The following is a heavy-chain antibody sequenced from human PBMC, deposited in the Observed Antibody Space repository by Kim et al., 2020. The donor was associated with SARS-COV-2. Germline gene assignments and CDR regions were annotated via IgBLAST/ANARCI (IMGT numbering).Heavy chain of an antibody. V-gene: IGHV3-33*01. J-gene: IGHJ4*02. Sequence: GGSLRLSCAASGFTSSSYGMHWVRQAPGKGLEWVAVIWYDGSNKYYADSVKGRFTISRDNSKNTLYLQMNSLRAEDTAVYYCAREGEYSSSSWGYYFDYWGQGTLVTVSS. CDR3: AREGEYSSSSWGYYFDY. D-gene: IGHD6-6*01. CDR2: IWYDGSNK. CDR1: GFTSSSYG.